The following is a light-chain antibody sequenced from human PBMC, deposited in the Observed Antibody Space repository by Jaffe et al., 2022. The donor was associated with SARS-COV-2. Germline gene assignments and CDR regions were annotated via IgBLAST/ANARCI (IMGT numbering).Light chain of an antibody. CDR3: CSYAGSSTWV. Sequence: QSALTQPTSVSGSPGQSITISCTGTSSDVGRFNLVSWYQQHPGKAPEVIIYEVTKRPSGVSNRFSGSKSGNTASLTISGLQAEDEADYYCCSYAGSSTWVFGGGTKLTVL. J-gene: IGLJ3*02. V-gene: IGLV2-23*02. CDR2: EVT. CDR1: SSDVGRFNL.